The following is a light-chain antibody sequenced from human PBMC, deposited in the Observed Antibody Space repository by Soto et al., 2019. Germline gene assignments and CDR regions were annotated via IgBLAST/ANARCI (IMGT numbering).Light chain of an antibody. CDR2: GAS. J-gene: IGKJ1*01. Sequence: EIVLTQSPGTLSLSPGEGATLSCRASQSDSSSYLAWYQQKPGQAPRLLIYGASSRATGIPDRFSGGGSGTDFTLTISRLEPEDFAVYYCQQYDNSPWTFGQGTKVEIK. CDR1: QSDSSSY. CDR3: QQYDNSPWT. V-gene: IGKV3-20*01.